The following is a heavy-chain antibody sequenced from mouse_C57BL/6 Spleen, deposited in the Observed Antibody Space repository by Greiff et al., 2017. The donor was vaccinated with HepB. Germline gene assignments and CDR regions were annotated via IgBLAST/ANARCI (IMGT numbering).Heavy chain of an antibody. D-gene: IGHD2-10*02. Sequence: VQLQQSGPELVKPGASVKISCKASGYTFTDYYMNWVKQSHGKSLEWIGDINPNNGGTSYNQKFKGKATLTVDKSSSTAYMELRSLTSEDSAVYYCAKRYGNREYYFDYWGQGTTLTVSS. CDR3: AKRYGNREYYFDY. CDR1: GYTFTDYY. CDR2: INPNNGGT. V-gene: IGHV1-26*01. J-gene: IGHJ2*01.